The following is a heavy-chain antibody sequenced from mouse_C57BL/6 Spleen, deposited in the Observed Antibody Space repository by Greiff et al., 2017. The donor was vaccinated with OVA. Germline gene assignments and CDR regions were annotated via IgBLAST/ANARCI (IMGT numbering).Heavy chain of an antibody. J-gene: IGHJ4*01. CDR1: GFNIKDYY. Sequence: EVQLQQSGAELVKPGASVKLSCTASGFNIKDYYMHWVKQRTEQGLEWIGRIDPEDGETKYAPKFKGKATITADTSSNTAYLQLSSLTSEDTAVYYCARGYYVSSAYYYAMDYWGQGTSVTVSS. CDR3: ARGYYVSSAYYYAMDY. CDR2: IDPEDGET. V-gene: IGHV14-2*01. D-gene: IGHD1-1*01.